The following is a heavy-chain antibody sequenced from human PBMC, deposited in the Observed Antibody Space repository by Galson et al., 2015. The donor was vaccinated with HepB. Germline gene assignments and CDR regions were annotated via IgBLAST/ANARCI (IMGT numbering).Heavy chain of an antibody. CDR1: GFTFSSYA. V-gene: IGHV3-30-3*01. CDR2: ISYDGSNK. J-gene: IGHJ6*03. Sequence: SLRLSCAASGFTFSSYAMHWVRQAPGKGLEWVAVISYDGSNKYYADSVKGRFTISRDNSKNTLYLQMNSLRAEDTAVYYCARDHYDFWSGYYLDYYYYYYMDVWGKGTTVTVSS. CDR3: ARDHYDFWSGYYLDYYYYYYMDV. D-gene: IGHD3-3*01.